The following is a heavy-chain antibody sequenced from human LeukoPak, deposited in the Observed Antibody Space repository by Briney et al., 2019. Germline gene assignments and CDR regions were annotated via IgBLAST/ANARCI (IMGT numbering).Heavy chain of an antibody. CDR3: AKQSGPGYSSGSFDY. D-gene: IGHD6-19*01. Sequence: GGSLRLSCAASGFTFSSYAMSWVRQAPGKGLEWVSAISGSGGSTYYADSVKGRFTISRDNSKNTLYRQMNSLRAEDTAVYYCAKQSGPGYSSGSFDYWGQGTLVTVSS. CDR1: GFTFSSYA. V-gene: IGHV3-23*01. CDR2: ISGSGGST. J-gene: IGHJ4*02.